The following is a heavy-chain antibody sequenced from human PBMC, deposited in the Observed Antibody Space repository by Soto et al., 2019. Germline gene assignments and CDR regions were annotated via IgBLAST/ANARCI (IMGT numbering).Heavy chain of an antibody. Sequence: EVQLVESGGGLVQPGGSLRLSCAASGFTFSSYWMSWVRQAPGKGLEWVANIKQDGSEKYYVDSVKGRFTISRDNAKNSLYLQMNSLRADDTAVYYCARHSSSWFYYHYMDVWGKGTTVTVSS. J-gene: IGHJ6*03. CDR2: IKQDGSEK. CDR1: GFTFSSYW. CDR3: ARHSSSWFYYHYMDV. V-gene: IGHV3-7*01. D-gene: IGHD6-13*01.